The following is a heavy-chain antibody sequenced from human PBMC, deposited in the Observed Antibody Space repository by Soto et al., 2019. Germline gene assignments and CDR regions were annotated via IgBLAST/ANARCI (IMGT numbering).Heavy chain of an antibody. CDR1: GFTFSNAW. CDR3: TTGVPYKVVSGSYYVYYYYGMDV. V-gene: IGHV3-15*01. J-gene: IGHJ6*02. D-gene: IGHD1-26*01. CDR2: IKSKTDGGTT. Sequence: EVQLVESGGGLVKPGGSLRLSCAASGFTFSNAWMSWVRQAPGKGLEWVGRIKSKTDGGTTDYAAPVKGRFTISRDDSKNTLYLRMNSLKTEDTAVYYCTTGVPYKVVSGSYYVYYYYGMDVWGQGTTVTVSS.